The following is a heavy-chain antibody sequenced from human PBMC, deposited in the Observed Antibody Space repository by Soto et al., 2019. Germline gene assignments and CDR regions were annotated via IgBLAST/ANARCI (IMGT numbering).Heavy chain of an antibody. Sequence: PGGSLRLSCTASGFTFGDYAMSWFRQAPGKGLEWVGFIRSKAYGGTTEYAASVKGRFTISRDDSKSIAYLQMNSLKTEDTAVYYCTRDLYGLASYYFDYWGQGTLVTVSS. J-gene: IGHJ4*02. CDR3: TRDLYGLASYYFDY. D-gene: IGHD3-10*01. CDR1: GFTFGDYA. CDR2: IRSKAYGGTT. V-gene: IGHV3-49*03.